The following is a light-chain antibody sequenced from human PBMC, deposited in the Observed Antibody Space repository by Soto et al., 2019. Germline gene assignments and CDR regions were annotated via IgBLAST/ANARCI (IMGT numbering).Light chain of an antibody. V-gene: IGLV2-8*01. CDR3: TSHAVTNNFPYV. CDR1: SSDVGAYNY. J-gene: IGLJ1*01. Sequence: QSALTQPASASGSPGQSVTISCTGTSSDVGAYNYVSWYQQRPGKAPKLMIYEVTKRPSGVPDRFSGAKSGNTASLTVSGLEAEDEADYSCTSHAVTNNFPYVFGPGTKLTVL. CDR2: EVT.